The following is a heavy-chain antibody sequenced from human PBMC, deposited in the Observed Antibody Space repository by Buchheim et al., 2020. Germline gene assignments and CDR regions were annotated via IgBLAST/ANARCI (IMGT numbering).Heavy chain of an antibody. J-gene: IGHJ6*02. Sequence: QVQLVESGGGVVQPGRSLRLSCAASGFTFSSYGMHWVRQAPGKGLEWVAVISYDGSNKYYADSVKGRFTISRDNSKNTLYLQMNSLRAEDTAVYYCAKDNVGRWVGLEYYGMDVWGQGTT. CDR1: GFTFSSYG. CDR2: ISYDGSNK. V-gene: IGHV3-30*18. CDR3: AKDNVGRWVGLEYYGMDV. D-gene: IGHD3-16*01.